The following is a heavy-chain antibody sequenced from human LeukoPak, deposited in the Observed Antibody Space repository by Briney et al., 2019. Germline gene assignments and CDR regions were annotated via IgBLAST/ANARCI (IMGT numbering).Heavy chain of an antibody. CDR1: GYSFTRYF. D-gene: IGHD3-10*01. V-gene: IGHV1-46*01. Sequence: ASVKVSCKASGYSFTRYFIHWVRQAPGQGLEWMGIIIPSDGSTSYAQKFQGRVTMTRDTSTSTVYMELSSLRSEDTAVYYCARGKVVTMVRGVIITYFHYWGQGTLVTVSP. J-gene: IGHJ4*02. CDR3: ARGKVVTMVRGVIITYFHY. CDR2: IIPSDGST.